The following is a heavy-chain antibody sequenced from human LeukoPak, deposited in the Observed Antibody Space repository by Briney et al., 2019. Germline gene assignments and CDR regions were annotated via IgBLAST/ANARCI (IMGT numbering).Heavy chain of an antibody. V-gene: IGHV3-66*01. J-gene: IGHJ4*02. D-gene: IGHD6-19*01. CDR2: IYSGGST. CDR1: GFTFSSNY. CDR3: ARDLAVAGTRTFDY. Sequence: GGSLRLSCAASGFTFSSNYMSWVRQAPGKGLEWVSVIYSGGSTYYADSVKGRFTISRDNSKNTLHLQMNSLRPEDTAVYYCARDLAVAGTRTFDYWGQGTLVTVSS.